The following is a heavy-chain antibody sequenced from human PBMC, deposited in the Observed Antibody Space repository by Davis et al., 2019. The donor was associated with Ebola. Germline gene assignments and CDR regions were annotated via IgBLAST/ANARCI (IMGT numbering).Heavy chain of an antibody. D-gene: IGHD3-9*01. CDR1: GDPISSTSYY. V-gene: IGHV4-39*02. J-gene: IGHJ4*02. Sequence: MPGGSLRLSCTVSGDPISSTSYYWGWIRQPPGKGLEWIGNIYYTGSTYYSPSLKSRLFMSVDTSKNHFSLRLSSVTAADTAVYYCARLVAVKHHVLTGYYSTPYYFDYWGQGTLVTVSS. CDR2: IYYTGST. CDR3: ARLVAVKHHVLTGYYSTPYYFDY.